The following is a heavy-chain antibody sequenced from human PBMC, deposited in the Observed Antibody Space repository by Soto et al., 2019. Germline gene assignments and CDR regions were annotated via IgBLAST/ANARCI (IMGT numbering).Heavy chain of an antibody. CDR2: INPNSGGT. Sequence: ASVKVSCKASGYTFTGYYMHWVRQAPGQGLEWMGWINPNSGGTNYAQKFQGWVTMTRDTSISTAYMELSRLRSDDTAVYYCARGRGYRYGSLSFDYWGQGTLVTVSS. J-gene: IGHJ4*02. D-gene: IGHD5-18*01. CDR3: ARGRGYRYGSLSFDY. CDR1: GYTFTGYY. V-gene: IGHV1-2*04.